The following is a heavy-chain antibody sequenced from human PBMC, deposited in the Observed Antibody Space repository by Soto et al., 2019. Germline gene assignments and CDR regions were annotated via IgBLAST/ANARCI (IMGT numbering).Heavy chain of an antibody. CDR3: ARMVRDYDY. Sequence: QITLKESGPTLVKPTQTLTLTCTFSGFSLSTSGVGVGWIRQPPGKALEWLALIYWDDDKRYSPSLKSRLTXRKDTSKNQVVLTMTNMDPVDTATYYCARMVRDYDYWGQGTLVTVSS. V-gene: IGHV2-5*02. CDR1: GFSLSTSGVG. D-gene: IGHD3-10*01. CDR2: IYWDDDK. J-gene: IGHJ4*02.